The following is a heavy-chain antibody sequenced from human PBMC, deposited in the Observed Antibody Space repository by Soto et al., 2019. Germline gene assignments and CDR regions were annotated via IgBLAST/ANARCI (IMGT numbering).Heavy chain of an antibody. CDR1: GFPFSNAW. V-gene: IGHV3-15*07. Sequence: GGSLRLSCAASGFPFSNAWMNWVRQAPGKGLEWVGRIKSKTDGGTTDYAAPVKGRFTISRDDSKNTLYLQMNSLKTEDTAVYYRTTDRVAVAGTRRSYYYYYGMDVWGQGTTVTVSS. D-gene: IGHD6-19*01. CDR2: IKSKTDGGTT. J-gene: IGHJ6*02. CDR3: TTDRVAVAGTRRSYYYYYGMDV.